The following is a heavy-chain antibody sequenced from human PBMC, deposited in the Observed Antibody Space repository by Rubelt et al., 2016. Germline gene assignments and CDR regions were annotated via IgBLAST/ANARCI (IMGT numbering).Heavy chain of an antibody. CDR1: GFTFSRYA. Sequence: SRGGLVQPGGSLRVSCAASGFTFSRYAMNWVRQAPGKGLEWVAAISGSGGSTFYADSVKGRFTISRDNSKNTLYLQMNSLRAEDTAVYYCATCTHSSSWSAFDIWGQGTMVTVSS. V-gene: IGHV3-23*01. J-gene: IGHJ3*02. CDR3: ATCTHSSSWSAFDI. CDR2: ISGSGGST. D-gene: IGHD6-13*01.